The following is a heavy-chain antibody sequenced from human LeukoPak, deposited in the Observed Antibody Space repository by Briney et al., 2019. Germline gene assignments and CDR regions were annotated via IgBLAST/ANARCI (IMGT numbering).Heavy chain of an antibody. J-gene: IGHJ6*03. CDR1: GFTFSSYG. CDR3: AKAAGPQPLYYYYYMDV. CDR2: ISGSGGST. D-gene: IGHD6-19*01. V-gene: IGHV3-23*01. Sequence: GGSLRLSCAASGFTFSSYGMSWVRQAPGKGLEWVSAISGSGGSTYYADSVKGRFTISRDNSKNTLYLQMNSLRAEDTAVYYCAKAAGPQPLYYYYYMDVWGKGTTVTVSS.